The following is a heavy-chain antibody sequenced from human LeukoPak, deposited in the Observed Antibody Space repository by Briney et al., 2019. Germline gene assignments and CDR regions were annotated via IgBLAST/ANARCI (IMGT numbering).Heavy chain of an antibody. CDR2: ISSSGRTM. Sequence: GGSLRLSCAASGFTFSSYEMNWVRQAPGKGLEWVSYISSSGRTMYYADSVKGRFTISRDNAKNSLYLQMNSLRAEDTAVYYCAKGDIAAARFGYWGQGTLVTVSS. CDR3: AKGDIAAARFGY. J-gene: IGHJ4*02. V-gene: IGHV3-48*03. CDR1: GFTFSSYE. D-gene: IGHD6-13*01.